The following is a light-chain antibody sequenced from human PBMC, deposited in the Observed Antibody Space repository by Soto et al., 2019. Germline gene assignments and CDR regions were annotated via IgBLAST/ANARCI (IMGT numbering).Light chain of an antibody. V-gene: IGLV2-8*01. CDR1: SCGVGDYNY. CDR2: EVT. Sequence: QCALTQPPSASGSPGQSVTISCTGTSCGVGDYNYVSWYQQHPGKAPKLMIYEVTKRPSGVPDRFSGSKSGNTASLTVSGLQAEDEADYYCSSYAGGNNYVFGTGTKLTVL. J-gene: IGLJ1*01. CDR3: SSYAGGNNYV.